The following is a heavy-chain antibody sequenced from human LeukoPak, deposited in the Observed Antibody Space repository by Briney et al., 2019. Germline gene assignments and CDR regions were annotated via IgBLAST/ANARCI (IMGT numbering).Heavy chain of an antibody. J-gene: IGHJ4*02. V-gene: IGHV4-4*02. CDR1: GGSVSSSNW. CDR2: IYHSGST. CDR3: ARAHPVVTPSSIDPCFDY. D-gene: IGHD4-23*01. Sequence: PSGTLSLTCAVSGGSVSSSNWWSWVRQPPGKGLEWIGKIYHSGSTNYNPSLKSRVTISVDKSKNQFSLKLSSVTAADTAVYYCARAHPVVTPSSIDPCFDYWGQGTLVTVSS.